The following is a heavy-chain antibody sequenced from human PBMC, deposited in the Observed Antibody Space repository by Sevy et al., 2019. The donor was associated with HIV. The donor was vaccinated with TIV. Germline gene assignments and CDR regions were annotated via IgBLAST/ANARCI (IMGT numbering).Heavy chain of an antibody. D-gene: IGHD3-22*01. V-gene: IGHV3-30*04. CDR3: ARDALYFYDGSGYYYLDF. Sequence: GGSLRLSCAASGFTFSSYAMHWVRQAPGKGLEWVAVISYDGTNKFYSDSVKGRLTISRDNSKNTLYVQMTSLRAEDTAVYYCARDALYFYDGSGYYYLDFWGQGTLFTVSS. CDR2: ISYDGTNK. CDR1: GFTFSSYA. J-gene: IGHJ4*02.